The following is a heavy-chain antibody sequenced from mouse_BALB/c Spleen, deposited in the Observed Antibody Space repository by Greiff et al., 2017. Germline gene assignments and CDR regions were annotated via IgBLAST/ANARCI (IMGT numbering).Heavy chain of an antibody. CDR1: GFTFSSFG. Sequence: EVQGVESGGGLVQPGGSRKLSCAASGFTFSSFGMHWVRQAPEKGLEWVAYISSGSSTIYYADTVKGRFTISRDNPKNTLFLQMTSLRSEDTAMYYCARSYGNYVYYAMDYWGQGTSVTVSS. J-gene: IGHJ4*01. D-gene: IGHD2-10*02. V-gene: IGHV5-17*02. CDR2: ISSGSSTI. CDR3: ARSYGNYVYYAMDY.